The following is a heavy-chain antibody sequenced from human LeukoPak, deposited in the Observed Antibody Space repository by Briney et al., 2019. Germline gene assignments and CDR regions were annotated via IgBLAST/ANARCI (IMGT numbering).Heavy chain of an antibody. CDR2: TYYSGST. Sequence: SETLSLTCTVSGGSVSSGSYYWSWIRQPPGKGLEWIGYTYYSGSTNQNSSLKSRVTISVDTSKNQFSLKLSSVTAADTAVYYCARRYSSGWYYYFDYWGQGTLVTVSS. J-gene: IGHJ4*02. CDR1: GGSVSSGSYY. CDR3: ARRYSSGWYYYFDY. V-gene: IGHV4-61*01. D-gene: IGHD6-19*01.